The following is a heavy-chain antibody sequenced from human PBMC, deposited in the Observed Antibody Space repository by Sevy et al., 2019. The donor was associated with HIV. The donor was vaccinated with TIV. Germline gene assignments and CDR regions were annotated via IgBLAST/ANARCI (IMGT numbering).Heavy chain of an antibody. CDR1: GYSFSSYA. J-gene: IGHJ4*02. CDR3: ARPSPRIAAAASAFYCN. V-gene: IGHV3-23*01. D-gene: IGHD6-13*01. CDR2: INGRGGST. Sequence: GGSLRLSCVVSGYSFSSYAISWVRQAPGKGLEWVSTINGRGGSTYYADSVKGRFTISRDNPKNTLFLQMINLRVDDTAIYYCARPSPRIAAAASAFYCNWGQGTLVTVSS.